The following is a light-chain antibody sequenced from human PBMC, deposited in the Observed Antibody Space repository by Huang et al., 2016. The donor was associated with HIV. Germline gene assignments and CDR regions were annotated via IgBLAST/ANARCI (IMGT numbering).Light chain of an antibody. Sequence: DVVMTQSPLFLPVTLGQPASISCRSSQSLVHSDGNTYLTWFPHRPGQSPRRLIYKVSDRDSGVPDRFSGSGSGTDFTLKISRVEAEDLGVYYCMQGTHWPPYTFGQGTRLEIK. CDR3: MQGTHWPPYT. CDR1: QSLVHSDGNTY. CDR2: KVS. J-gene: IGKJ2*01. V-gene: IGKV2-30*02.